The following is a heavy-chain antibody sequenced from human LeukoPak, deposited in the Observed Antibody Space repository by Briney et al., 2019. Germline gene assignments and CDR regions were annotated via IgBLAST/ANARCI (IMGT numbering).Heavy chain of an antibody. V-gene: IGHV3-30*05. J-gene: IGHJ6*04. Sequence: GGSLRLSCAASGFTFSSYGMHWVRQAPGRGPEWVAVISYDGSNKYYADSVKGRFTISRDNSKNTLYLQMNSLRAEGTAVYYCAKGYYGSGSYVLMDVWGKGTTVTVSS. D-gene: IGHD3-10*01. CDR1: GFTFSSYG. CDR2: ISYDGSNK. CDR3: AKGYYGSGSYVLMDV.